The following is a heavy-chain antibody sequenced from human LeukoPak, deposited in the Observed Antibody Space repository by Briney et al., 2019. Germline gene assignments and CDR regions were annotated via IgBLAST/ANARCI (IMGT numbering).Heavy chain of an antibody. J-gene: IGHJ3*01. V-gene: IGHV3-64D*06. D-gene: IGHD5-24*01. Sequence: PGGSLRLSCSASGFTFSDYPMHWVRQAPGKGLESVSTISSNGGNTHYADSVKGRFTTSRDNSKNTLYLQMSSLRAEDTAVYYCVKDLDDYPPSDAFDLWGQGTMVTVSS. CDR3: VKDLDDYPPSDAFDL. CDR2: ISSNGGNT. CDR1: GFTFSDYP.